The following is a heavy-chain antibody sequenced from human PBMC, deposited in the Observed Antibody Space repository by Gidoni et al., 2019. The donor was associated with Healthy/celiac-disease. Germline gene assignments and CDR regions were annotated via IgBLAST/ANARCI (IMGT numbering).Heavy chain of an antibody. CDR3: AKIPVFLEHEDGMDV. J-gene: IGHJ6*02. Sequence: QLQLQESVPGLVKPSATLSLTSTVSGGSISISSYHWGWIRQPPGKGLEWFGSIYFHWSTYYNPSLKSRVTISVDTSKNQFSLKLSSVTAADTAVYYCAKIPVFLEHEDGMDVWGQGTTVTVSS. D-gene: IGHD3-3*01. CDR2: IYFHWST. V-gene: IGHV4-39*01. CDR1: GGSISISSYH.